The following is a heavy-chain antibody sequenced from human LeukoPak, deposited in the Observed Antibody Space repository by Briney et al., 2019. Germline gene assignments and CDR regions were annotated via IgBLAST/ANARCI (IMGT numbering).Heavy chain of an antibody. CDR1: GYTFTSYG. V-gene: IGHV1-18*01. D-gene: IGHD3-3*01. CDR3: ARDGYDFWSGYLIDY. Sequence: ASVKVSCKASGYTFTSYGISWVRQAPGQGLEWMGWISAYNGNTNYAQKLQGRVTMTTDTSTSTAYMELRSLRSDDTAVYYCARDGYDFWSGYLIDYWGQGTLVTVSS. CDR2: ISAYNGNT. J-gene: IGHJ4*02.